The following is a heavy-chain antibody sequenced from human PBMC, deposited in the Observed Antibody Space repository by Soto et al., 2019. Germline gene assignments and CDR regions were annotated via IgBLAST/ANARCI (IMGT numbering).Heavy chain of an antibody. D-gene: IGHD3-9*01. J-gene: IGHJ3*02. V-gene: IGHV4-59*12. Sequence: SETLSLTCTVSGGSISSYYWSWIRQPPGKGLEWIGYIYYSGSTNYNPSLKSRVTISVDTSKNQFSLKLSSVTAADTAVYYCARYLYYDILTGPYSLAFDISGQGTMVTVSS. CDR3: ARYLYYDILTGPYSLAFDI. CDR1: GGSISSYY. CDR2: IYYSGST.